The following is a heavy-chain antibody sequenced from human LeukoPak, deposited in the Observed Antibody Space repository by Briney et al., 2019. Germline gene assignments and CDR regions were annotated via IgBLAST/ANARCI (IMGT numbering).Heavy chain of an antibody. Sequence: ASVKVSCKASRYTFTAYHIQWVRQAPGQGLEWMGWINPNTGGTNYEQKFQGRVSMTRDTSISTAYMELTRLKSDDTAVYYCARDFHYSGSFLYWGQGTLVTVSS. V-gene: IGHV1-2*02. CDR1: RYTFTAYH. D-gene: IGHD1-26*01. CDR2: INPNTGGT. CDR3: ARDFHYSGSFLY. J-gene: IGHJ4*02.